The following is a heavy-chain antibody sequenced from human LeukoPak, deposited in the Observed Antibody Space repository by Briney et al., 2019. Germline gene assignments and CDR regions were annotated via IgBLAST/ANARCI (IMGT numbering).Heavy chain of an antibody. Sequence: PGGSLRLSCEASGFTFSSYAMSWVRQAPGKGLEWVSAVSGSGAYTYYADSVKGRFTISRDNSKNTLYLQMNNLRAEDTAIYSCARDYIGGRGNSYGTFDYWGQGTLVTVSS. D-gene: IGHD5-18*01. CDR3: ARDYIGGRGNSYGTFDY. CDR1: GFTFSSYA. CDR2: VSGSGAYT. J-gene: IGHJ4*02. V-gene: IGHV3-23*01.